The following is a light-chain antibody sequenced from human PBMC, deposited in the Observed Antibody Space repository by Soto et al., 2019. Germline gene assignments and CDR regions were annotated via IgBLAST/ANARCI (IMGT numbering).Light chain of an antibody. J-gene: IGKJ4*01. CDR2: KAS. CDR1: QSISSW. Sequence: DIQMTQSPSTLSASVGDRVTITCRASQSISSWMAWYQQKPGKAPKLLIYKASSLESGVPSRFSGSGSGTDFTLTISSLQPYDVATYYGHQYDSYPLTFGRGTNVELK. V-gene: IGKV1-5*03. CDR3: HQYDSYPLT.